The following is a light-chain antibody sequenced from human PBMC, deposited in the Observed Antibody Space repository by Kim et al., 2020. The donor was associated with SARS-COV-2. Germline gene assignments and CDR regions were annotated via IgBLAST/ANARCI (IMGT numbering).Light chain of an antibody. CDR1: QSITKW. CDR2: DAS. Sequence: AASVGDRVTITCRASQSITKWLAWYQQKPGKAPNLLIYDASSLESGVPSRFSGSGSGTEFTLTISRLQPDDFATYYCQQYNGYWTFGQGTKVEIK. CDR3: QQYNGYWT. J-gene: IGKJ1*01. V-gene: IGKV1-5*01.